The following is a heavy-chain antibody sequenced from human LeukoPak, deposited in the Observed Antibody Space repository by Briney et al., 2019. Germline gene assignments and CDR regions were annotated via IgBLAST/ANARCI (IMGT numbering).Heavy chain of an antibody. CDR1: GFTVSSNY. D-gene: IGHD1-7*01. Sequence: GGSLRLSCSASGFTVSSNYMSWVRQAPGKGLEWVSVIYSGGSTYYADSVKGRFTISRDNSKNTLYLQMNSLRAEDTAVYYCARDDDWNYEDYWGQGTLVTVSS. J-gene: IGHJ4*02. CDR2: IYSGGST. CDR3: ARDDDWNYEDY. V-gene: IGHV3-53*01.